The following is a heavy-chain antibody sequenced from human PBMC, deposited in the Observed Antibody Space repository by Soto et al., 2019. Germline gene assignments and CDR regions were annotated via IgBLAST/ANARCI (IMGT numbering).Heavy chain of an antibody. V-gene: IGHV3-11*01. CDR2: IGSSDSSI. D-gene: IGHD4-4*01. Sequence: QVQLVQSGGGLVEPGGSLRLSCVASGFTFSDYYMTWIRQAPGKGLECVSYIGSSDSSINYADSVKGRFIISRDNTKNSLYLQMNSLRVEDTAVYYCARRSNYFEHWGQGNLVTVSS. CDR3: ARRSNYFEH. J-gene: IGHJ4*02. CDR1: GFTFSDYY.